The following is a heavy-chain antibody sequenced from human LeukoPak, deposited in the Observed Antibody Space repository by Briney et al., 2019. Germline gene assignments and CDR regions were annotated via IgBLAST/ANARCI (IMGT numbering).Heavy chain of an antibody. CDR2: ISSSSTYI. D-gene: IGHD3-10*01. CDR1: GFTFSTYS. Sequence: GGSLRLSCAASGFTFSTYSINWVRQAPGKGLEWVSSISSSSTYIYSADSVKGRFTISRDNAQNSVYLQMNSLRAEDTAVYYCARDGYYYGSGSYYKVDFDYWGQGTLVTVSS. J-gene: IGHJ4*02. V-gene: IGHV3-21*01. CDR3: ARDGYYYGSGSYYKVDFDY.